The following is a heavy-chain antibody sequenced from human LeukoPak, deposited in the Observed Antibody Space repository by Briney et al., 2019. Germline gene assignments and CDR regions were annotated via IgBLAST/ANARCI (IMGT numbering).Heavy chain of an antibody. CDR1: GFTFSSYS. V-gene: IGHV3-21*01. Sequence: GGSLRLSCAASGFTFSSYSMSWVRQAPGKGLEWVSCISSGSTYTYYADSVKGRFTISRDNAKNSLYLQMNSLRAEDTAAYYCARDFDYYGSGSYDPRYYGMDVWGQGTTVTVSS. CDR3: ARDFDYYGSGSYDPRYYGMDV. J-gene: IGHJ6*02. D-gene: IGHD3-10*01. CDR2: ISSGSTYT.